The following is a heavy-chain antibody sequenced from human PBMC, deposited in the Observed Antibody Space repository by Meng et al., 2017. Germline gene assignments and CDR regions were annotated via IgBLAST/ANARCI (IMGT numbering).Heavy chain of an antibody. J-gene: IGHJ4*02. V-gene: IGHV3-74*01. CDR3: ARDHGPIDY. CDR1: GFTFRNYW. CDR2: INSDGSST. Sequence: VHVGEPGGVLVHLGGSLRLSCAVSGFTFRNYWMHCVRQAPGKGLVCVSRINSDGSSTSYADSVKGRFTISRDNAKNTLYLQMNSLRAEDTAVYYCARDHGPIDYWGQGTLVTVSS.